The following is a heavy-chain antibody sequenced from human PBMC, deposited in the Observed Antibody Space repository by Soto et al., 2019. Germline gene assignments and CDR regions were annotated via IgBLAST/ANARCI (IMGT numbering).Heavy chain of an antibody. D-gene: IGHD2-8*01. V-gene: IGHV1-69*01. Sequence: QVQLVQSGAEVKTPGSSVKVSCTTSGGIISSFAINWVRQAPGHGLEWMGGIIPSDGTTKDAGNFQGRVTSTADASTSKAYMDLRSRSPADTAVYYWARSCTKSRRGGVAVEEWGQGTLLTVSP. CDR3: ARSCTKSRRGGVAVEE. CDR2: IIPSDGTT. J-gene: IGHJ4*02. CDR1: GGIISSFA.